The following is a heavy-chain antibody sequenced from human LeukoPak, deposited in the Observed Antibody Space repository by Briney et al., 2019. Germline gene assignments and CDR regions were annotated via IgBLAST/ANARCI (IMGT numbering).Heavy chain of an antibody. V-gene: IGHV3-23*01. J-gene: IGHJ4*02. CDR3: VKGGQDCSPTTCYYD. CDR2: ISGSGST. CDR1: GFTFSSYW. Sequence: SGGSLRLSCAASGFTFSSYWMSWVRQAPGKGLEWVSAISGSGSTYYADSVKGRFTISRDNSKNTGYLQMNSLRAEDTAVYYCVKGGQDCSPTTCYYDWGQGTLVTVSS. D-gene: IGHD2-2*01.